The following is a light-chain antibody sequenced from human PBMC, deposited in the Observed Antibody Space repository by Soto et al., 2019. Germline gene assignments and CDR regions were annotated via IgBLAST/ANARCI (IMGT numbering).Light chain of an antibody. J-gene: IGLJ2*01. CDR1: RDDVGGYNY. V-gene: IGLV2-8*01. CDR2: EVY. CDR3: SSYVTSNVVV. Sequence: QSALTQPPSASGSPGQSVTISCTRTRDDVGGYNYVSWFQQLPGKAPKLMIYEVYKRPTGVPARFSGSKSGNTASLTVSGLQAGDEAIYYCSSYVTSNVVVFGGGTKLTVL.